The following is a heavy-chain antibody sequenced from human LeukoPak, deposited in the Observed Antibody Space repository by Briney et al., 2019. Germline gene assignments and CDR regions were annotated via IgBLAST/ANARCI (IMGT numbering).Heavy chain of an antibody. CDR2: IYISGTT. Sequence: PSETLSLTCSVSGGSMSTYYWIWIRQPAGKGLEWIGRIYISGTTNYNPSPKSRVSLSLDTSKNQFSLKVTSVTAADTAVYYCARWPTTQGTFDIWGQGTMVTV. J-gene: IGHJ3*02. D-gene: IGHD1-1*01. CDR1: GGSMSTYY. V-gene: IGHV4-4*07. CDR3: ARWPTTQGTFDI.